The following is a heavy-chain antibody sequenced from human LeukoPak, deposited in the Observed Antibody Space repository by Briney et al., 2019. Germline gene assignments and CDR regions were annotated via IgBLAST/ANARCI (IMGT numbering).Heavy chain of an antibody. J-gene: IGHJ4*02. V-gene: IGHV4-30-4*01. CDR1: GGSIRSGDYS. Sequence: SQTLSLTCTVSGGSIRSGDYSWSWVRQPPGRGLEWIGYIYYSGSTYYNPSLKSRVTISGDTSKNQFSLNLSSVTAADTAVYYCATDRARGGDSFDYWGQGTLVTVSS. D-gene: IGHD3-10*01. CDR3: ATDRARGGDSFDY. CDR2: IYYSGST.